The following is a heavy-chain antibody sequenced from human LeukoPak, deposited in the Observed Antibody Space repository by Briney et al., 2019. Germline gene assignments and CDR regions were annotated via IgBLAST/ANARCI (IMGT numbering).Heavy chain of an antibody. V-gene: IGHV3-30*02. J-gene: IGHJ4*02. D-gene: IGHD3-10*01. CDR1: GFTFSSYG. Sequence: PGGSLRLSFAASGFTFSSYGMHWVRQAPGKGLEWVAFIRYDGSNKYYADSVKGRFTISRDNSKNTLYLQMNSLRAEDTAVYYCANFPPNRYLWFGVVWGQGTLVTVSS. CDR2: IRYDGSNK. CDR3: ANFPPNRYLWFGVV.